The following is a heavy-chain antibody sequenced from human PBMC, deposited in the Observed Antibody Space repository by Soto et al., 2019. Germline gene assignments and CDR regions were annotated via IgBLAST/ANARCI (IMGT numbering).Heavy chain of an antibody. D-gene: IGHD2-8*01. V-gene: IGHV1-69*12. CDR3: ARDRCIGPCLNQTDY. CDR2: IIPIFGTA. CDR1: GGTFSRYA. J-gene: IGHJ4*02. Sequence: QVQLVQSGAEVKKPGSSVKVSCKASGGTFSRYAISWVRQATGQGLEWMGGIIPIFGTANYAQKFQGRVTITADESTSTAYMELSSLRSEDTAVYYCARDRCIGPCLNQTDYWGQGTLVTVSS.